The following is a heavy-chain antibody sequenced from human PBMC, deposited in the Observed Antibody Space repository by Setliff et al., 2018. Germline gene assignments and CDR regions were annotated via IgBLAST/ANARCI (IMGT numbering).Heavy chain of an antibody. CDR3: ARVGSKPQLGWFDP. Sequence: GGSLRLSCAASGFTFSAHYMDWVRQAPGKGLEWVARISTDGSSITYADSVKGRFTISRDNARNTLYLQMNSLTAEDTAVYYCARVGSKPQLGWFDPWGQGTLVTVSS. CDR2: ISTDGSSI. D-gene: IGHD1-26*01. CDR1: GFTFSAHY. V-gene: IGHV3-74*03. J-gene: IGHJ5*02.